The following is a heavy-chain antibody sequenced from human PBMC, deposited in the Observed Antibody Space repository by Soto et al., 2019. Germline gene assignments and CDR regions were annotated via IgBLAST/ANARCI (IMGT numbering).Heavy chain of an antibody. J-gene: IGHJ5*02. CDR3: ARVLYYGSGTSDL. Sequence: QVQLQESGQGLVKPSQTLSLTCTVSGGSMSSGDYYWSWIRQPPGRGLEWIGYIYYSGSAYYNPSLKSRVTLSVDTSQNQFSLKLNFVTAADTAVYFCARVLYYGSGTSDLWGQGTLVTVSS. CDR2: IYYSGSA. V-gene: IGHV4-30-4*01. D-gene: IGHD3-10*01. CDR1: GGSMSSGDYY.